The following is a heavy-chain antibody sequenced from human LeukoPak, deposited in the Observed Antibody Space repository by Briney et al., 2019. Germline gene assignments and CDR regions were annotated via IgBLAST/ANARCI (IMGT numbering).Heavy chain of an antibody. CDR2: ISSSGNTM. V-gene: IGHV3-48*03. CDR3: ARVDYHYDPGSYFPHMDV. J-gene: IGHJ6*02. CDR1: GFTFSTYE. D-gene: IGHD3-10*01. Sequence: PGGSLRLSCTASGFTFSTYEMNWVRRAPGKGLEWVSFISSSGNTMYYADSVKGRFTFSRDNAKNSLYLQMNSLRAEDTALYYCARVDYHYDPGSYFPHMDVWGQGTTVTVSS.